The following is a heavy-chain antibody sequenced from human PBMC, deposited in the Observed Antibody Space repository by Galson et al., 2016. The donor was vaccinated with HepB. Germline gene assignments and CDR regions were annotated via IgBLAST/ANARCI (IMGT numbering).Heavy chain of an antibody. CDR2: DSMDGRRK. CDR3: AKRHEYCPAVGCSVDS. Sequence: SLRLSCAASGFTFSNYGMHWVRQAPAKGLEWVAADSMDGRRKFYADCVKGRFTISRDNSNNMLFLQMSSLRADDAAVYYCAKRHEYCPAVGCSVDSWGQGTLVTVSS. J-gene: IGHJ4*02. V-gene: IGHV3-30*18. D-gene: IGHD2/OR15-2a*01. CDR1: GFTFSNYG.